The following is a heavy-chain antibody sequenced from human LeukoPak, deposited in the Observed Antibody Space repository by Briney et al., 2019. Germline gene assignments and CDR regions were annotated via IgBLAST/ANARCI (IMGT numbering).Heavy chain of an antibody. CDR3: ARLHDYGGKNFDL. CDR1: GGSISDNY. CDR2: MYYSGST. V-gene: IGHV4-59*12. J-gene: IGHJ2*01. Sequence: SETLSLTCTVSGGSISDNYWTWIRQPPGKGPEWIGYMYYSGSTNYNPSFKSRVIISVDTSKNQFSLKVSSVTAADTAVYYCARLHDYGGKNFDLWGRGTLVTVSS. D-gene: IGHD4-23*01.